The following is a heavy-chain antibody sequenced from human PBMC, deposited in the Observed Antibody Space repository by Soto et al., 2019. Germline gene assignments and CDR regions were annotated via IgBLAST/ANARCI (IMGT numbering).Heavy chain of an antibody. J-gene: IGHJ4*02. CDR3: AAGTLGAVWTPLDD. CDR2: VYYSGST. Sequence: SETLSLTCDVSGGSFSDNYWTWIRQVPGKGLEWIGYVYYSGSTNYNPSLKSRVTISVDASKQQFSLKLTSVTAADTALYYCAAGTLGAVWTPLDDWGQGILVTVSS. D-gene: IGHD3-16*01. V-gene: IGHV4-59*12. CDR1: GGSFSDNY.